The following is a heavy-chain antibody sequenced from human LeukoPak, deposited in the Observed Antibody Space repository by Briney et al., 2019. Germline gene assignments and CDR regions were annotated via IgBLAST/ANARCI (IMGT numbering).Heavy chain of an antibody. J-gene: IGHJ4*02. Sequence: SEPLSLTCTVSGGSINYYYWSWIRQSPEKGLEWIGYIYYSGPTNYNPSLKSRVTISIDTSKNQFSLKLTSVTAADTAVYYCARRSVAPSAEDYWGQGTLVTVSS. CDR2: IYYSGPT. CDR3: ARRSVAPSAEDY. CDR1: GGSINYYY. V-gene: IGHV4-59*08. D-gene: IGHD6-19*01.